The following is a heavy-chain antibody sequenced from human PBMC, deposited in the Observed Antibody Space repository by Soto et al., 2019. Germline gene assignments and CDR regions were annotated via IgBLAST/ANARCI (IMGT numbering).Heavy chain of an antibody. CDR2: ISNDGRNE. V-gene: IGHV3-30*02. CDR3: TKASSDRNHMEV. J-gene: IGHJ6*02. Sequence: PGGSLRLSCAASGFTFSSYGMHWVRQAPGKGLEWVTFISNDGRNEYYADSVKGRFTISRDNSKNTLYLQMNSLRLDDTALYYCTKASSDRNHMEVWGPGTTVTVSS. CDR1: GFTFSSYG.